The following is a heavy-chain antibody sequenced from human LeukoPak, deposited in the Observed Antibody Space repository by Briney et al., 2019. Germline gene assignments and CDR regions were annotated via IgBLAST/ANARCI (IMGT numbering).Heavy chain of an antibody. D-gene: IGHD6-19*01. Sequence: GSLRLSCAASGFTFSPYTMNWVRQAPGKGLEWVSSITSSSSYIYYADSVKGWFTISRDNSKNTLYLQMSSLRAEDTAVYYCAKETTVAGFYPYFDYWGQGTLVTVSS. CDR3: AKETTVAGFYPYFDY. CDR1: GFTFSPYT. V-gene: IGHV3-21*04. J-gene: IGHJ4*02. CDR2: ITSSSSYI.